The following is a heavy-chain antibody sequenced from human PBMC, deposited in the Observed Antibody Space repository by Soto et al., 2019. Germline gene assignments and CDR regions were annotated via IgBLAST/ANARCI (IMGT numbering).Heavy chain of an antibody. V-gene: IGHV1-2*04. CDR3: ARSGIEVAGGGYYFDY. CDR1: GYTFTGYY. J-gene: IGHJ4*02. CDR2: INPNSGGT. D-gene: IGHD6-19*01. Sequence: QVQLVQSGAEVKKPGASVKVSCKASGYTFTGYYMHWVRQAPGQGLEWMGWINPNSGGTNYAQKFQGWVTMTRDTSISTAYMELSRLRSDDTAVYYCARSGIEVAGGGYYFDYWGQGTLVTVSS.